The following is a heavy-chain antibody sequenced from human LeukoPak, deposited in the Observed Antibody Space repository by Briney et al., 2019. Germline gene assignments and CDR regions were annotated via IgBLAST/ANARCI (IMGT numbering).Heavy chain of an antibody. CDR3: AREYEKGGYSYGRRI. D-gene: IGHD5-18*01. CDR2: IGSSSSYI. V-gene: IGHV3-21*01. Sequence: TGGSLRLSCAASGFTFSSYSMNWVRQAPGKGLEWVSSIGSSSSYIYYADSVKGRFTISRDNAKNSLYLQMNSLRAEDTAVYYCAREYEKGGYSYGRRIWGQGTMVTVSS. CDR1: GFTFSSYS. J-gene: IGHJ3*02.